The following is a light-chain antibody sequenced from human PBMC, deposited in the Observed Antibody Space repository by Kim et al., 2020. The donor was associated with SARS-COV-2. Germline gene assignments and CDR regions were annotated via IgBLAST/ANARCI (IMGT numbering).Light chain of an antibody. CDR2: GAS. J-gene: IGKJ1*01. CDR3: QEYYNWPPWA. CDR1: QSIDIK. Sequence: EIVMTQSPATLSVSPGDRATLSCRASQSIDIKLAWYQQKPGQAPRLLMYGASTRATGTAARFSGSWSGTEFTLTISSLQSEDFAVYYCQEYYNWPPWAFGQGTKVDIK. V-gene: IGKV3-15*01.